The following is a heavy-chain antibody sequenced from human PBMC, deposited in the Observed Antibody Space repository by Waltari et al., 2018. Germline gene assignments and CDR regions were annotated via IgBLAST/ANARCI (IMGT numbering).Heavy chain of an antibody. CDR3: ARVGRFFEWLLLGYVGQTGYYYGMDV. J-gene: IGHJ6*02. D-gene: IGHD3-3*01. CDR1: GGSFSGYY. Sequence: QVQLQQWGAGLLKPSETLSLTCAVYGGSFSGYYWSWIRQPPGKGLEWSGEINHTGSPTYNPSLMSRVTIAVDTSKNHFPLKLCSVTAAGTAVYYCARVGRFFEWLLLGYVGQTGYYYGMDVWGQGTTVTVSS. CDR2: INHTGSP. V-gene: IGHV4-34*01.